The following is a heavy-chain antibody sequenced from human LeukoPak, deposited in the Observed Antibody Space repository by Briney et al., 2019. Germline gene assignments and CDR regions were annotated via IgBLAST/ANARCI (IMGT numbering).Heavy chain of an antibody. V-gene: IGHV3-74*01. J-gene: IGHJ4*02. CDR1: GFTFSSYW. CDR3: ARGTGYGVFDS. Sequence: PGGSLRLSCAASGFTFSSYWMHWVRQAPGKGLVWVSRINSDGSSTSYADSVKGRFTISRDNAKNTLYLQMNSLRAEDTAVYYCARGTGYGVFDSWGQGTLVTVSS. CDR2: INSDGSST. D-gene: IGHD4/OR15-4a*01.